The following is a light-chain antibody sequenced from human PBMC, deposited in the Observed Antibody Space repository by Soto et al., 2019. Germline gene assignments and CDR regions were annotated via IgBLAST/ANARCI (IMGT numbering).Light chain of an antibody. CDR2: DAS. J-gene: IGKJ4*01. V-gene: IGKV3-15*01. Sequence: PGERATLSCRASQSIRTNVAWYQQKPGQALRLLIYDASTRATGLSSRFSGSGSGTEFTLTISSLQSEDVAIYYCQQYNDWPPLTCGGGTRLEI. CDR1: QSIRTN. CDR3: QQYNDWPPLT.